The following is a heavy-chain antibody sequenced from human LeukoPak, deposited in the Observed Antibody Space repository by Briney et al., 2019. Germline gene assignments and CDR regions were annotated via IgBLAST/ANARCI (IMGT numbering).Heavy chain of an antibody. CDR1: GGSISSGGYS. Sequence: TLSLTCAVSGGSISSGGYSWSWIRQPPGKGLEWIGYIYHSGSTYYNPSLKSRVTISVDTSKNQFSLKLSSVTAADTAVYYCARDGLGYCSSTSCYDYYYGMDVWGQGTTVTVSS. CDR3: ARDGLGYCSSTSCYDYYYGMDV. D-gene: IGHD2-2*01. J-gene: IGHJ6*02. V-gene: IGHV4-30-2*05. CDR2: IYHSGST.